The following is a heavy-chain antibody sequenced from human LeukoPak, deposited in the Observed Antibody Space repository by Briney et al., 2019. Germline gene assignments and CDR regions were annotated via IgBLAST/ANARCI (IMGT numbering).Heavy chain of an antibody. CDR1: GYTCTNYY. V-gene: IGHV1-46*01. CDR3: ARRSPAYCGGDCYLDC. J-gene: IGHJ4*02. Sequence: ASVKVSCKASGYTCTNYYLFWVRQAPGQGLEWMGVINPSGGSTSYAQKFQGRVTMTRDTSTSTVYMELSSLRSEDTAVYYCARRSPAYCGGDCYLDCWGQGTLVTVSS. D-gene: IGHD2-21*02. CDR2: INPSGGST.